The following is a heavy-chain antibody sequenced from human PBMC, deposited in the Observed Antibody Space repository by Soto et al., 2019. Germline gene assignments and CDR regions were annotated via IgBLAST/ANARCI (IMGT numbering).Heavy chain of an antibody. V-gene: IGHV3-9*01. CDR3: AKGQSSIYYGSRHYCYGMDV. CDR1: GFTFDDYA. D-gene: IGHD3-22*01. Sequence: EVKLVESGGGLVQPGRSLRLSCAASGFTFDDYAMHWVRQAPGKGLEWVSGISWDSGTVDYADSVKGRFTISRDNAKNSLYLRMNSLRVEDTALYYCAKGQSSIYYGSRHYCYGMDVWGQGTTVTVSS. J-gene: IGHJ6*02. CDR2: ISWDSGTV.